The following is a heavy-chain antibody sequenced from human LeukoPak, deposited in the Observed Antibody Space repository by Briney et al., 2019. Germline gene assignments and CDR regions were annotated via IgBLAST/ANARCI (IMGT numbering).Heavy chain of an antibody. CDR3: ARDVSSDYDFWRGPRGENWLDP. V-gene: IGHV4-61*02. Sequence: SETLSLTCTVSGGSISSGSYYWSWIRQPAGKGLEWIGRIYTSGSTNYNPSLKSRVTISVDTSKNQFSLKLSSVTAADTAVYYCARDVSSDYDFWRGPRGENWLDPWGQGTLVTVSS. CDR1: GGSISSGSYY. D-gene: IGHD3-3*01. CDR2: IYTSGST. J-gene: IGHJ5*02.